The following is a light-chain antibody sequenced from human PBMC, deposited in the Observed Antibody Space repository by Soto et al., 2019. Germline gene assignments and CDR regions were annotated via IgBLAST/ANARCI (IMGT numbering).Light chain of an antibody. J-gene: IGLJ3*02. Sequence: QSVLTQPPSVSAAPGQKVTISCSGSSSNIGGNSVSWYQQLPGTAPKLLIYDDNKRPSGIPDRFSGSKSGTSATLGITGFQTGDEADYYCAAWDDGLNGWLFGGGTKVTVL. V-gene: IGLV1-51*01. CDR2: DDN. CDR3: AAWDDGLNGWL. CDR1: SSNIGGNS.